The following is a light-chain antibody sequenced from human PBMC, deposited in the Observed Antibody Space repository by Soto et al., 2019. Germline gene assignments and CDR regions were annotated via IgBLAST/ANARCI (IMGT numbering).Light chain of an antibody. CDR2: AVT. CDR3: SSYRSGDTLV. CDR1: SSDVGRYSL. Sequence: QSALTQPPSASGSPGQSVAISCTGGSSDVGRYSLVSWYQQHPGKAPKLIIYAVTERPSGVPDRFSGSKSGNTASLTVSGLQADDEADYYCSSYRSGDTLVFGGGTKLTVL. V-gene: IGLV2-8*01. J-gene: IGLJ2*01.